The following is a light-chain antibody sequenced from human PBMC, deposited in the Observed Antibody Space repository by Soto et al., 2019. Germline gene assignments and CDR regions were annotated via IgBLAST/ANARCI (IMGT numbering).Light chain of an antibody. V-gene: IGKV3-15*01. CDR3: QQYNNWPFT. J-gene: IGKJ3*01. Sequence: EIMITQSPFTLSVSPRERATLSCRASQSVNSNLAWYQQKPGQAPRLLIYGASTRATGIPASFIGNGSGTEFTLTASSLQPEDFAVYYCQQYNNWPFTFGPGTKVDIK. CDR1: QSVNSN. CDR2: GAS.